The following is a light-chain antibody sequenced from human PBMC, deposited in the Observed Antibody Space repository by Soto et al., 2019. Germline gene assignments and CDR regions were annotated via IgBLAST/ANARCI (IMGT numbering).Light chain of an antibody. J-gene: IGLJ1*01. CDR3: SSYTGSTNYV. CDR1: SSDVGIYNY. Sequence: QSALTQPASVSGSPGQSITISRTGTSSDVGIYNYVSWYQQHPGKAPKLMIYQVTNRPSGVSNRFSGSKSGNTASLPLSGLQAEDEADYYCSSYTGSTNYVFGTGTQVTVL. CDR2: QVT. V-gene: IGLV2-14*01.